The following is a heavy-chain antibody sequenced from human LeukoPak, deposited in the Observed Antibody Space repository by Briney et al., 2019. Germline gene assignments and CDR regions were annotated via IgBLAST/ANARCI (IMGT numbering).Heavy chain of an antibody. CDR3: ARDLYIAAAGRLLGY. Sequence: GGSLRLSCAASGFTFSDYYMSWIRQDPGKGLEWVSYISSSGSTIYYADSVKGRFTISRDNAKNSLYLQMNSLRAEDTAVYYCARDLYIAAAGRLLGYWGQGTLVTVSS. V-gene: IGHV3-11*04. CDR2: ISSSGSTI. J-gene: IGHJ4*02. CDR1: GFTFSDYY. D-gene: IGHD6-13*01.